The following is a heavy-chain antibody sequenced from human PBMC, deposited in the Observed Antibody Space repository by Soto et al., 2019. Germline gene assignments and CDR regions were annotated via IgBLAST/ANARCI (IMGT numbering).Heavy chain of an antibody. CDR2: IKSDAYGGAI. Sequence: EVQLVESGGGLVKPGGSLRLSCAGSGFTFSNAWMSWVRRAPGKGLEWVGRIKSDAYGGAIDYAAPVKGRFTISRXXXXXXXXLXXXXXXXXXXXXXXXTTTKGRLEPPTNDFWGHGTPVIVSS. D-gene: IGHD1-1*01. V-gene: IGHV3-15*01. J-gene: IGHJ4*01. CDR3: TTTKGRLEPPTNDF. CDR1: GFTFSNAW.